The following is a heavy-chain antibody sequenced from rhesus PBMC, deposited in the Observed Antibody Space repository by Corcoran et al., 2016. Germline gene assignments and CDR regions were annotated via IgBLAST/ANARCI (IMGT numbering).Heavy chain of an antibody. J-gene: IGHJ4*01. CDR2: INSGGGST. V-gene: IGHV3S42*01. Sequence: EVQLVESGGGLAKPGGSLRLSCAASGFTFSSYWMNWVRQTPGKGLEWISVINSGGGSTYYADSVKGRFTISRYNSKNTLSLQMNSLRAEDTAVYYCAKAEYCSGIYCYDEYYFDYWGQGVLVTVSS. CDR1: GFTFSSYW. CDR3: AKAEYCSGIYCYDEYYFDY. D-gene: IGHD2-27*01.